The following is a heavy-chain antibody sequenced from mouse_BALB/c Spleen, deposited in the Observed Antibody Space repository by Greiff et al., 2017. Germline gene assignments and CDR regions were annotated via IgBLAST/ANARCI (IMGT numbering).Heavy chain of an antibody. CDR3: ARPPYGDYVAWFAY. V-gene: IGHV5-17*02. Sequence: EVNVVESGGGLVQPGGSRKLSCAASGFTFSSFGMHWVRQAPEKGLEWVAYISSGSSTIYYADTVKGRFTISRDNPKNTLFLQMTSLRSEDTAMYYCARPPYGDYVAWFAYWGQGTLVTVSA. CDR2: ISSGSSTI. J-gene: IGHJ3*01. CDR1: GFTFSSFG. D-gene: IGHD2-13*01.